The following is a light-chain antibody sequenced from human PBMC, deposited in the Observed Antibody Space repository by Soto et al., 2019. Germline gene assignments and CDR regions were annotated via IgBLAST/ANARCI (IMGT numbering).Light chain of an antibody. V-gene: IGKV1-5*03. J-gene: IGKJ1*01. Sequence: IQMTQSPSTLSASVGDRVTITCRASQSISSWLAWYQQKPGKAPKLLIYKASSLESGVPSRFSGSGSGTEFTLTISSLQPDDFATYYCQQYNSYSPTTFGQGTKV. CDR3: QQYNSYSPTT. CDR1: QSISSW. CDR2: KAS.